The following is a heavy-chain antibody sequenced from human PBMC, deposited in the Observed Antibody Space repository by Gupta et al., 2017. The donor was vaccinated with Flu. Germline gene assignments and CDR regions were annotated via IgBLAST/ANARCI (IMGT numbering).Heavy chain of an antibody. CDR3: ARVVVAAWGTSNGGLGYYFDY. CDR2: INNHSTYT. J-gene: IGHJ4*02. Sequence: QVHLVQSGGGLVKPGGSLRLSCVGSGFTFSDYYMTWIRQAPGKGLEWVSSINNHSTYTNYADSVKGRFTISRNNAENSLYLQMETLRAEDTAVYYCARVVVAAWGTSNGGLGYYFDYWGRGTLVTVSS. V-gene: IGHV3-11*05. CDR1: GFTFSDYY. D-gene: IGHD2-15*01.